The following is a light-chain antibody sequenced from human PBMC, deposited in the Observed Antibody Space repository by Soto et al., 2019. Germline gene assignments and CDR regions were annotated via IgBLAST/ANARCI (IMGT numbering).Light chain of an antibody. CDR1: ESIRNN. V-gene: IGKV1-39*01. CDR2: AAS. Sequence: DLQMTQSPSSLSASVGDRVTITCRASESIRNNLNWYQQKPGKAPKLLIYAASTLQSGVPSRFSGGGSGTEFTLTIGSLQPEDFTTYDCQQTYSTPRGAFGQGTKVEFQ. CDR3: QQTYSTPRGA. J-gene: IGKJ1*01.